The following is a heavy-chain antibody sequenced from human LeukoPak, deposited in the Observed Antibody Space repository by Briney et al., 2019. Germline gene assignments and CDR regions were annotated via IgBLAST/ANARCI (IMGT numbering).Heavy chain of an antibody. CDR1: GGSISSYY. V-gene: IGHV4-4*07. CDR3: ARVLPRNWFDP. Sequence: SETLSPTCTVSGGSISSYYWSWVRQPAGKGLEWIGRIYTSGSTNYNPSLKSRVTMSVDTSKNQFSLKLSSVTAADTAVYYCARVLPRNWFDPWGQGTLVTVSS. J-gene: IGHJ5*02. CDR2: IYTSGST.